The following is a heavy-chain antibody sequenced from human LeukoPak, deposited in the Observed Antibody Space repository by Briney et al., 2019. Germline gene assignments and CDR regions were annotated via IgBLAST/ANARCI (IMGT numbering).Heavy chain of an antibody. Sequence: GGSLRLSCAASGFTFSRSGMHWVRQAPGKGLEWVALIRYDDASQKDYADAVKGRFIISRDNAKNTLYLQMNSLRAEDTAVYYCARELTIPAAGLQIQNWGQGTLVTVSS. D-gene: IGHD6-13*01. CDR1: GFTFSRSG. J-gene: IGHJ1*01. CDR2: IRYDDASQK. V-gene: IGHV3-33*01. CDR3: ARELTIPAAGLQIQN.